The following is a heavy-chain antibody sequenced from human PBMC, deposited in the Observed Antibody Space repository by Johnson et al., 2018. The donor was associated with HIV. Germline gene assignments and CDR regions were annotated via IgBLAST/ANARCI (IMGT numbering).Heavy chain of an antibody. D-gene: IGHD4-23*01. CDR2: INWNGGST. Sequence: VQLVESGGGVVRPGGSLRLSCAASGFTFDDYGMSWVRQAPGKGLEWVSGINWNGGSTGYADSVKGRFTISRDNAKKSLYLQMNSLRDEDTAVYYCAKSPGKDNGGNSGGIDFWGQGTRVTVSS. CDR1: GFTFDDYG. J-gene: IGHJ3*01. V-gene: IGHV3-20*04. CDR3: AKSPGKDNGGNSGGIDF.